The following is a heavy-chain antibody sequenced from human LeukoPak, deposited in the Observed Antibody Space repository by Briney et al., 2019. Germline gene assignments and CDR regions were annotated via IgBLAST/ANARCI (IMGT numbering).Heavy chain of an antibody. CDR2: IRYDGSNK. D-gene: IGHD3-22*01. Sequence: PGGSLRLSCAASGFTFSSYGMHWVRQAPGKGLEWVAFIRYDGSNKYYADSVKGRFTISRDNSKNTLYLQMNSLRAEDTAVYYCATEDYYDSGSNDHWGQGTLVTVSS. CDR3: ATEDYYDSGSNDH. CDR1: GFTFSSYG. J-gene: IGHJ5*02. V-gene: IGHV3-30*02.